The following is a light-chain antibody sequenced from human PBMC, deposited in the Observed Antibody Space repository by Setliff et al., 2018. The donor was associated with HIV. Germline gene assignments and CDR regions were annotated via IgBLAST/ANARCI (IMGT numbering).Light chain of an antibody. V-gene: IGLV2-8*01. Sequence: QSALTQPPSASGSPGQSVTISCTGTSSDVGGYNYVSWYQQHPGKAPKLMIYEVSKRPSGVPDRFSGSKSGNMASLTVSGLQAEDEADYYCSSYAGSNDLGVFGTGTKGTVL. CDR2: EVS. J-gene: IGLJ1*01. CDR1: SSDVGGYNY. CDR3: SSYAGSNDLGV.